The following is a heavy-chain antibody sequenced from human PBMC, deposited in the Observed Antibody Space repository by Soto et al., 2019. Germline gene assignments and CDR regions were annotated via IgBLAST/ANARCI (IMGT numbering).Heavy chain of an antibody. Sequence: WGSLRHSCAASGFTFSSSWMHWVRQAKGKGLVCVSRINSDGSDTNYADSVKGRFTISRYNAKNTLYLQMNSLRAEDTAVYYYARDPLWGTAMVLWYFDLWGRGTLVTVSS. CDR2: INSDGSDT. J-gene: IGHJ2*01. CDR1: GFTFSSSW. V-gene: IGHV3-74*01. CDR3: ARDPLWGTAMVLWYFDL. D-gene: IGHD5-18*01.